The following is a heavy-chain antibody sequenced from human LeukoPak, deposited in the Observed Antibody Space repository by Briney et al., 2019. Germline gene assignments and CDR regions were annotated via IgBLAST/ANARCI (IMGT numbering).Heavy chain of an antibody. CDR3: ASLPEDYGDYTDY. CDR2: INPNSGGT. Sequence: EASVKVSCKASGYTFTGYYMHWVRQAPGQGLEWMGWINPNSGGTNYAQKFQGRVTMTRDTSISTAYMELSRLRSDDTAVYYCASLPEDYGDYTDYWGQGTLVTVSS. D-gene: IGHD4-17*01. J-gene: IGHJ4*02. CDR1: GYTFTGYY. V-gene: IGHV1-2*02.